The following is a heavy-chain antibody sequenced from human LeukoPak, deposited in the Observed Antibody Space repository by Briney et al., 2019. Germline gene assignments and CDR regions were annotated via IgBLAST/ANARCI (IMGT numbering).Heavy chain of an antibody. D-gene: IGHD6-13*01. CDR3: ARVGVLSSSWLLY. CDR1: GFTFSSYE. V-gene: IGHV3-48*03. Sequence: PGWSLTLSCAASGFTFSSYEMNWVRQAPGRGLEWVSSISSDAATIYYADSVKGRFTISRDNAKNSLYLQMNSMRAADTAVYYCARVGVLSSSWLLYWGKGTLVTVSS. CDR2: ISSDAATI. J-gene: IGHJ4*02.